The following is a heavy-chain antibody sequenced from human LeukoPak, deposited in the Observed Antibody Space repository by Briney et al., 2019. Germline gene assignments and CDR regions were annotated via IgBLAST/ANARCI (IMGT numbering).Heavy chain of an antibody. CDR3: AKGTTDYRYYFDY. J-gene: IGHJ4*02. V-gene: IGHV3-9*01. Sequence: GGSLRLSCAASGFTFDDYAMHWVRQAQGKGLEWVSGISWNSGSIGYADSVKGRFTISRDNAKNSLYLQMNSLRAEDTALYYCAKGTTDYRYYFDYWGQGTLVTVSS. CDR1: GFTFDDYA. D-gene: IGHD4-11*01. CDR2: ISWNSGSI.